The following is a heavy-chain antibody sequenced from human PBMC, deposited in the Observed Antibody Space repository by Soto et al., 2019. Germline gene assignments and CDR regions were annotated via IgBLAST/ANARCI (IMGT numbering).Heavy chain of an antibody. V-gene: IGHV3-23*01. D-gene: IGHD3-22*01. J-gene: IGHJ3*02. CDR2: ISGSGGST. CDR1: GFTFSSYA. CDR3: AKDDGITMTLIGDLGAFDI. Sequence: EVQLLESGGGLVQPGGSLRLSCAASGFTFSSYAMSWVRQAPGKGLEWVSAISGSGGSTYYADSVKGRFTISRDNSKNTLYLQMNSLRAEDTAVYYCAKDDGITMTLIGDLGAFDIWGQGTMVTVSS.